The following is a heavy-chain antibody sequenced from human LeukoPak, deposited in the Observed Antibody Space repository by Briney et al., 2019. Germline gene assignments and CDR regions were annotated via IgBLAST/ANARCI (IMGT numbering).Heavy chain of an antibody. Sequence: SETLSLTCTVSGGSISSYYWSWIRQPPGKGLEWIGYIYYSGSTNYNPSLKSRVTISVDTSKNQFSLKLSSVTAADTAVYYCARITGLPGYDFWSGYYAEAFFYFDYWGQGTLVTVSS. CDR1: GGSISSYY. CDR3: ARITGLPGYDFWSGYYAEAFFYFDY. D-gene: IGHD3-3*01. J-gene: IGHJ4*02. CDR2: IYYSGST. V-gene: IGHV4-59*01.